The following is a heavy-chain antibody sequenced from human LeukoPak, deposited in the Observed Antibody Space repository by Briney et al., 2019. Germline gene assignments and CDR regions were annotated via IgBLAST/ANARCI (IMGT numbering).Heavy chain of an antibody. D-gene: IGHD5-18*01. CDR3: ARDVDTALARSAFDI. V-gene: IGHV3-7*04. J-gene: IGHJ3*02. CDR1: GFTFSNYL. Sequence: PGGSLRLSCAASGFTFSNYLMRWVRQVPGKGLEWVALIKQDGSDKYYVDSVRGRFTISRDNAKNSLYLQMSSLRAEDTAVYYCARDVDTALARSAFDIWGQGTMVTVSS. CDR2: IKQDGSDK.